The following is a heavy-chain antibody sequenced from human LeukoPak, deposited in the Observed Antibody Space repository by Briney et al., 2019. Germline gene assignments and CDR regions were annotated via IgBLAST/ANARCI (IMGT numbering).Heavy chain of an antibody. D-gene: IGHD6-13*01. CDR2: ISPGGGTT. CDR1: GFAFGSEA. J-gene: IGHJ4*02. CDR3: AKEGSRGAAAGTKGGIQGSFDY. V-gene: IGHV3-23*01. Sequence: PGGSLRLSCAVSGFAFGSEAMSWVRQSPARGLEWVASISPGGGTTYYADYVKGRFTISRDNSKNTLYLQMNSLRAEDTAVYYCAKEGSRGAAAGTKGGIQGSFDYWGQGTLVTVSS.